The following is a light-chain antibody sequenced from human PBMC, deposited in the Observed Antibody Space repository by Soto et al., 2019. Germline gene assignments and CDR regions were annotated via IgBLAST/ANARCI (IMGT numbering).Light chain of an antibody. J-gene: IGLJ3*02. CDR2: DVS. CDR3: SSYAGSNNWV. Sequence: QSVLTQPPSASGSPGQSVTISCTGTSSDVGGYNYVSWYQQHPGKATKLMIYDVSKRPSGVPDRFSASKSGNTASLTVSWLQAEDEADYYCSSYAGSNNWVFGGGTQLTVL. CDR1: SSDVGGYNY. V-gene: IGLV2-8*01.